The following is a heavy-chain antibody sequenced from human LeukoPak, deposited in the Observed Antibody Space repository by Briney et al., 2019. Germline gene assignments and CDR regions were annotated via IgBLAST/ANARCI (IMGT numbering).Heavy chain of an antibody. CDR2: FDPEDGET. D-gene: IGHD1-26*01. CDR3: ATSQSIVGDTPFDY. Sequence: ASVKVSCKASGGTFSSYAISWVRQAPGKGLEWMGGFDPEDGETIYAQKFQGRVTMTEDTSTDTAYMELSSLRSEDTAVYYCATSQSIVGDTPFDYWGQGTLVTVSS. CDR1: GGTFSSYA. J-gene: IGHJ4*02. V-gene: IGHV1-24*01.